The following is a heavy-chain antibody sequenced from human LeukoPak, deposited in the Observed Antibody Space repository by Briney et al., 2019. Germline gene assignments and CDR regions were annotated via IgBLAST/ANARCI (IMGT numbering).Heavy chain of an antibody. J-gene: IGHJ4*02. V-gene: IGHV3-23*01. CDR3: ATTVTLDF. D-gene: IGHD2-21*02. CDR2: ITGTGGGGNKT. Sequence: PGGSLRLSCAASGFAFRTYAMSWVRQAPGKGLEWVSVITGTGGGGNKTYYADSVRGRFSISRDDSKNILFLQMHNLRADDTAAYFCATTVTLDFWGQGTLVLVSS. CDR1: GFAFRTYA.